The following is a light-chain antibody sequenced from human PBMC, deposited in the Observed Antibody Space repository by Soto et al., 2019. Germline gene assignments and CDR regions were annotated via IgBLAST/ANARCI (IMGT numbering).Light chain of an antibody. Sequence: EIVLTPSPATLSLSPGERATLSCRASQSVYSYLAWYQQKPGQAPRLLIYDASNRATGIPDRFSGSGSGTDFTLTISRLEPEDFAVYYCQQYGSSLRTFGQGTKVDIK. CDR1: QSVYSY. CDR3: QQYGSSLRT. V-gene: IGKV3-20*01. J-gene: IGKJ1*01. CDR2: DAS.